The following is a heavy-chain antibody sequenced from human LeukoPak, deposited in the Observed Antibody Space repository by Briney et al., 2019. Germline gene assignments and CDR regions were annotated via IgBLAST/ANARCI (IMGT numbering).Heavy chain of an antibody. CDR3: ARDASDDSYLDY. J-gene: IGHJ4*02. V-gene: IGHV4-34*01. CDR2: INHSGST. CDR1: GGSFSGYY. D-gene: IGHD3-22*01. Sequence: SETLSLTCAVYGGSFSGYYWSWIRQPPGKGLEWIGEINHSGSTNYNPSLKSRVTISVDTSKNQFSLKLSSVTAADTAVYYCARDASDDSYLDYWGQGTLVTVSS.